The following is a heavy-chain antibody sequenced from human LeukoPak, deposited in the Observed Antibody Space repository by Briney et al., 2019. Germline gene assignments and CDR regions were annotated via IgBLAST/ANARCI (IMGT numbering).Heavy chain of an antibody. J-gene: IGHJ4*02. CDR2: IYSGGST. V-gene: IGHV3-66*02. D-gene: IGHD4-17*01. CDR3: ARNRYGDYVPYDY. CDR1: GFTFSSNY. Sequence: GGSLRLSCAASGFTFSSNYMSWVRQAPGKGLEGVSVIYSGGSTYYADSVKGRFTISRDNSKNTLYLQMNSLRAEDTAVYYCARNRYGDYVPYDYWGQGTLVTVSS.